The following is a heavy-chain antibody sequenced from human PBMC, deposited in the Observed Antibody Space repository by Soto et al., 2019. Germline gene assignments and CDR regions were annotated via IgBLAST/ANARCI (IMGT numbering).Heavy chain of an antibody. CDR2: IYPDDSDT. Sequence: GESLKISCQASGYSFSNFWIAWVRQMPGEGLEWLGIIYPDDSDTRYSPSFLGQVTISADKSIKTTYLQWSSLKASDTAIYYCARQPGYSYDYYYYYYGMDVWGQGTTVTVSS. D-gene: IGHD5-18*01. J-gene: IGHJ6*02. CDR3: ARQPGYSYDYYYYYYGMDV. V-gene: IGHV5-51*01. CDR1: GYSFSNFW.